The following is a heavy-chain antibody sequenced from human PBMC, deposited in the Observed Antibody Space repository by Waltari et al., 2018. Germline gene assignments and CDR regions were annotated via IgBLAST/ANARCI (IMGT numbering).Heavy chain of an antibody. V-gene: IGHV3-74*01. CDR2: ISTDGSRT. Sequence: EVQLVESGGGFVQPGGSLRLSCAAAGFTFNSYWMHWVRQASGKGLVWVSRISTDGSRTDYADSVKGRFTISRDNAKNTLYLQLNSLRAEDTAVYYCARGWQSIDYWGQGTLVTVSS. CDR1: GFTFNSYW. CDR3: ARGWQSIDY. J-gene: IGHJ4*02.